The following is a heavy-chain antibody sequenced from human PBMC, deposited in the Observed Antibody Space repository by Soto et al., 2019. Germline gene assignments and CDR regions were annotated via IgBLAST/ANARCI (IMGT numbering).Heavy chain of an antibody. CDR1: GFTFSSYA. Sequence: EVQLLESGGGLVQPGGYLRLSCAASGFTFSSYAISWVRQAPGKGLEWVSAISGSGGSTYYADSVKGMFTISRDISKNTVNMQMNSRRAEDKAVYYCAKNYFGVVTQTFDYWGQGTLVTVSS. CDR2: ISGSGGST. V-gene: IGHV3-23*01. CDR3: AKNYFGVVTQTFDY. J-gene: IGHJ4*02. D-gene: IGHD3-3*01.